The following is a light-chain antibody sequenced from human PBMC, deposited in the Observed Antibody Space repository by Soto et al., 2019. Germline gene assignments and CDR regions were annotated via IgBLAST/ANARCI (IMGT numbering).Light chain of an antibody. CDR1: SGHSIYI. Sequence: QTVVTQSSSASASLGSSVKLTCTLSSGHSIYIIAWHQQQPGKAPRYLMKLEGSGSYNKGSGVPDRFSGSSSGADRYLTISNLQFEDEADYYCETWDSNSWVFGGGTKLTVL. CDR3: ETWDSNSWV. V-gene: IGLV4-60*02. CDR2: LEGSGSY. J-gene: IGLJ3*02.